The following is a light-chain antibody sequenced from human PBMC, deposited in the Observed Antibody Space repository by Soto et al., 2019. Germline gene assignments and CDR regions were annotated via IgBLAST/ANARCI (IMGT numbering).Light chain of an antibody. CDR2: GAC. CDR3: QQYTSWPRT. J-gene: IGKJ1*01. V-gene: IGKV3-15*01. CDR1: QSVSSN. Sequence: EIVMTQSPTTLSLSPAERATLSCRASQSVSSNLPWYQQSPGQGPRILICGACIRADGILGRLSGSGSGTEFTLPSISLQSEDFAVYYCQQYTSWPRTFGQGTKVDI.